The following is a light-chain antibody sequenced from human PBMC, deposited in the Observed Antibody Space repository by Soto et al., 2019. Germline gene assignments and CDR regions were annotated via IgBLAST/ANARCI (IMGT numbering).Light chain of an antibody. CDR2: AAS. V-gene: IGKV1-9*01. CDR3: QQLNSYPWT. CDR1: QGISSY. Sequence: LTQSPGTLSASVGDRVTITCRASQGISSYLAWYQQKPGKAPKLLIYAASTLQSGVPSRFSGSGSGTDFTLTISSLQPEDFATYSCQQLNSYPWTFGQGTKVEIK. J-gene: IGKJ1*01.